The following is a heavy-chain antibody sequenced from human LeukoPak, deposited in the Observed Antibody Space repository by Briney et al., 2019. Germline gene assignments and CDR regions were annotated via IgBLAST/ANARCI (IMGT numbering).Heavy chain of an antibody. V-gene: IGHV4-30-4*08. CDR3: AREWTDAITMVRGAIPDV. Sequence: SQTLSLTCTVSGGSISSGDYYWSWIRQPPGKGLEWIGYIYYSGSTYYNPSLKSRVTISVDTSKNQFSLKLSSVTAADTAVYYCAREWTDAITMVRGAIPDVWGKGTTVTVSS. D-gene: IGHD3-10*01. CDR1: GGSISSGDYY. CDR2: IYYSGST. J-gene: IGHJ6*04.